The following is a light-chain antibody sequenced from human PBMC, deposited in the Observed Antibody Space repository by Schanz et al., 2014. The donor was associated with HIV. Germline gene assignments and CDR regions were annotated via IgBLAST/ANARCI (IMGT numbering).Light chain of an antibody. CDR2: GAS. CDR1: QSVSGF. J-gene: IGKJ5*01. Sequence: ELVLTQSPGTLSLSPGERATLSCRASQSVSGFLAWYQQKPGQAPRLLIYGASSRATGIPDRFSGSGSGTVFTLTISRLEPEDFAVFYCQHYSTSPITFGQGTRLQIK. V-gene: IGKV3-20*01. CDR3: QHYSTSPIT.